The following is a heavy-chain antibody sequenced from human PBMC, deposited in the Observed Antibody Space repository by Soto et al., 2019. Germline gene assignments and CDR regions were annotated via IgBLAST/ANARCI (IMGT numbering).Heavy chain of an antibody. V-gene: IGHV3-23*01. CDR3: AKDHYDSSGFSYFDY. D-gene: IGHD3-22*01. Sequence: GGSLRLSCAASGFTFRSYAMSWVRQAPGKGLEWVSAISGSGGNTYYADSAKGRFTISRDNSKNTLYLHMNSLRAEDTAIYYCAKDHYDSSGFSYFDYWGRGTMVTVYS. J-gene: IGHJ4*02. CDR1: GFTFRSYA. CDR2: ISGSGGNT.